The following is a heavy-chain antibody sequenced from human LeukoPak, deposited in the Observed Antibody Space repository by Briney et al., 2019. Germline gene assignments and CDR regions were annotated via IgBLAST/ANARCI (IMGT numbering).Heavy chain of an antibody. V-gene: IGHV3-23*01. CDR1: GFTFSDYY. J-gene: IGHJ4*02. Sequence: GGSLRLSCAASGFTFSDYYMSWIRQAPGKGLEWVSAISGSGGSTYYADSVKGRFTISRDNSKNTLYLQMNSLRAEDTAVYYCAKDLSGRSDYWGQGTLVTVSS. D-gene: IGHD1-26*01. CDR3: AKDLSGRSDY. CDR2: ISGSGGST.